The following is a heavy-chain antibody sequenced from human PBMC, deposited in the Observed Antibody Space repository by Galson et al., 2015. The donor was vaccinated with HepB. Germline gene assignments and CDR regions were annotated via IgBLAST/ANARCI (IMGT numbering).Heavy chain of an antibody. V-gene: IGHV1-69*13. CDR2: SIPIFGKK. D-gene: IGHD5-18*01. CDR1: GNTFDSYA. CDR3: ARAVGGYSYGYLIF. Sequence: SVKVSCKASGNTFDSYASSWVRQAPGQGLEWMGGSIPIFGKKKYADKFQGRIIITADESTDTAYMELTSLRFDDTAIYYCARAVGGYSYGYLIFWGQGTLVTVSS. J-gene: IGHJ4*02.